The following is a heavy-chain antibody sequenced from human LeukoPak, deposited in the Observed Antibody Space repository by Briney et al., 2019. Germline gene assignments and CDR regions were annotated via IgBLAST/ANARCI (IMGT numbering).Heavy chain of an antibody. D-gene: IGHD5-18*01. CDR2: IKEDGSEK. V-gene: IGHV3-7*01. CDR1: GFAFSSYW. Sequence: GGSLRLSCAASGFAFSSYWMSWVRQAPGKGLEWVANIKEDGSEKYYVDSVKGRFTISRDNAKNSLYLQMNSLRAEDTAVYYCARDSYGADFDYWGQGTLVTVSS. CDR3: ARDSYGADFDY. J-gene: IGHJ4*02.